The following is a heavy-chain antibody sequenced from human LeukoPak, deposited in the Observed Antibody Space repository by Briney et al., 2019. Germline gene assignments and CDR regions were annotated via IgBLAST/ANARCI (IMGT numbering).Heavy chain of an antibody. D-gene: IGHD2-2*01. Sequence: SETLSLTCAVYGGSFSGCDWSWSRQPPGKGLEWIGEINHSESTNYNPSLKSRVTVSVHASKNQFSMTLSSVTAADTAVYYCARVVGPYYYSMDVWGKGTTVTPSS. V-gene: IGHV4-34*01. CDR2: INHSEST. CDR1: GGSFSGCD. J-gene: IGHJ6*03. CDR3: ARVVGPYYYSMDV.